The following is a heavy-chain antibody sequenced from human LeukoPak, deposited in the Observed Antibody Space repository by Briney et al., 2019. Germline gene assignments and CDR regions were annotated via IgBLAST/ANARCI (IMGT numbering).Heavy chain of an antibody. V-gene: IGHV1-46*01. D-gene: IGHD3-3*01. CDR1: GYTFTSYY. J-gene: IGHJ6*02. CDR3: ARDHVLFGVVPRQYYYYSMDV. CDR2: INPSGGST. Sequence: GASVKVSCKASGYTFTSYYMHWVRQAPGQGLEWMGIINPSGGSTSYAQKFQGRVTMTRDTSTSTVYMELSSLRSEDTAVYYCARDHVLFGVVPRQYYYYSMDVWGQGTTVTVSS.